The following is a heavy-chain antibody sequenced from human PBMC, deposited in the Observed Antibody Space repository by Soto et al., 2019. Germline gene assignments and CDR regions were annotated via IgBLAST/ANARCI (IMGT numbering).Heavy chain of an antibody. CDR1: VGSISSGDYY. Sequence: TLSLTGTVSVGSISSGDYYWSWIRQPPGKGLEWIGYIYYSGSTYYNPSLKSRVTISVDTSKNQFSLKLSSVTAADTAVYYCARANEGNLFDYWGQGTLVTVSS. CDR2: IYYSGST. CDR3: ARANEGNLFDY. V-gene: IGHV4-30-4*01. J-gene: IGHJ4*02. D-gene: IGHD1-1*01.